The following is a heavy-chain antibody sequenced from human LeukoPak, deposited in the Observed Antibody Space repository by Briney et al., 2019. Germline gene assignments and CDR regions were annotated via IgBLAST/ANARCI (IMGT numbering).Heavy chain of an antibody. D-gene: IGHD4-17*01. CDR1: GGSISSGSYY. CDR2: IYTSGST. CDR3: AREGLRSHDAFDI. J-gene: IGHJ3*02. Sequence: SQTLSLTCTVSGGSISSGSYYWSWIRQPAGKGQEWIGRIYTSGSTNYNPSLKSRVTISVDTSKNQFSLKLSSVTAADTAVYYCAREGLRSHDAFDIWGQGTMVTVSS. V-gene: IGHV4-61*02.